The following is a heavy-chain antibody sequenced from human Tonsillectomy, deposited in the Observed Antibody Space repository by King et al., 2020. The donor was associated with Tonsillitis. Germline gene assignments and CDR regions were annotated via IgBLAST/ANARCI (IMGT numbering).Heavy chain of an antibody. J-gene: IGHJ4*02. V-gene: IGHV3-9*01. CDR2: ISWNSGSI. CDR3: ARDPQLVVADRGYFDY. Sequence: QLVQSGGGLVQPGRSLRLSCAASGFTFDDYAMHWVRQTPGKGLEWVSGISWNSGSIGYADSVKGRFTISSDNAKNSLYLQMNSLRAEDTALYYCARDPQLVVADRGYFDYWGQGTLVTVSS. D-gene: IGHD2-15*01. CDR1: GFTFDDYA.